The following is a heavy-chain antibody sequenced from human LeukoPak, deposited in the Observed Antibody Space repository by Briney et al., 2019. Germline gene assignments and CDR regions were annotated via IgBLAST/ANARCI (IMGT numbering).Heavy chain of an antibody. CDR1: GSTFICYY. J-gene: IGHJ4*02. D-gene: IGHD2-2*01. Sequence: ASVKVSCNASGSTFICYYMHWVRQAPGQGHEWMGWISPKSGDTNYAQNFQGRVTMTRDTSISTAYVELSRLTSDDTAVYYCARGRDKTTSPAIDYWGQGTLVTVSS. CDR2: ISPKSGDT. V-gene: IGHV1-2*02. CDR3: ARGRDKTTSPAIDY.